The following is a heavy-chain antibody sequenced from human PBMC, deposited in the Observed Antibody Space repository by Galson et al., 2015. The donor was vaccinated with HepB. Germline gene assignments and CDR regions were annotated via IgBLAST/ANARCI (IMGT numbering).Heavy chain of an antibody. V-gene: IGHV4-34*01. Sequence: ETLFLSCAAYGGSFSGSYWSWVRQTPKKGLEWIGESDHSGTAHYSPSLRSRVTISIDTSKNQFSLSLMSVTAADTAVYFCARFHGISLTGQFDYWGQGTLVTVSS. J-gene: IGHJ4*02. D-gene: IGHD3-9*01. CDR2: SDHSGTA. CDR3: ARFHGISLTGQFDY. CDR1: GGSFSGSY.